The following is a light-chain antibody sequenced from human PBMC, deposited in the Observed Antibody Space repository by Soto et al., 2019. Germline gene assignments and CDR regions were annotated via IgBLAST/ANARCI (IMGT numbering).Light chain of an antibody. CDR2: SAF. CDR1: QSVSSNY. CDR3: QYDGSSPWT. J-gene: IGKJ1*01. Sequence: EIVLTQSPGTLSLSPGERGTLSCRASQSVSSNYLAWYQQKPGQAPRLLIYSAFSRATGIPDRFSGSGSGTAFALSISRLEPEDFDVYYCQYDGSSPWTFGQGNKVEIK. V-gene: IGKV3-20*01.